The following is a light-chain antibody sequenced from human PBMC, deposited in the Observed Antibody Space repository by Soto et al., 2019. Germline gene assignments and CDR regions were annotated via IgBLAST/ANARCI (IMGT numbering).Light chain of an antibody. CDR2: GAS. Sequence: EIVLTQSPGTLSLSPGERATLSCRARQSVKSSYLAWYQQKSGQAPRLLIYGASSRATGIPDRFSGSGSVTDFTLTISIVEPEDFAVYYCQHYGSSLYTFGQGNKLEIK. J-gene: IGKJ2*01. CDR1: QSVKSSY. V-gene: IGKV3-20*01. CDR3: QHYGSSLYT.